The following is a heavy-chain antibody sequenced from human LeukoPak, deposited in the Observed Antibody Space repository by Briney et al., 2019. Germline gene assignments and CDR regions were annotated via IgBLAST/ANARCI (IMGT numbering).Heavy chain of an antibody. Sequence: PSETLSLTCAVSGGSISSSNWWSWVRQPPGKGLEWIGEIYHSGSTYYNPSLKSRVTISVDTSKNQFSLKLSSVTAADTAVYYCARGDYYDSSGYQHWGQGTLVTVSS. D-gene: IGHD3-22*01. CDR3: ARGDYYDSSGYQH. V-gene: IGHV4-4*02. CDR1: GGSISSSNW. CDR2: IYHSGST. J-gene: IGHJ4*02.